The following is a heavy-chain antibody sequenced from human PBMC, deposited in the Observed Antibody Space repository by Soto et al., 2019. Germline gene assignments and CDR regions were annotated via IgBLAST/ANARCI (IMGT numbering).Heavy chain of an antibody. CDR3: ARMGSGKFLYCSGGSCSVWFDP. CDR1: GGSFSCYY. Sequence: SETLSLTCAVYGGSFSCYYWIWIRQPPGKGLEWIGEINHSGSTNYNPSLKSRVTISVDTSKNQFSLKLSSVTAADTAVYYCARMGSGKFLYCSGGSCSVWFDPWGQGTLVTVSS. J-gene: IGHJ5*02. V-gene: IGHV4-34*01. D-gene: IGHD2-15*01. CDR2: INHSGST.